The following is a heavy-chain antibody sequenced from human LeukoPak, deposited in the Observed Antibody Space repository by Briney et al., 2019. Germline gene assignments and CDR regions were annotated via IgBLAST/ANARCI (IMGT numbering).Heavy chain of an antibody. Sequence: PGGSLRLSCAASGFTVSSNYMSWVRQAPGKGLEWVSVIYSGGSTYYADSVKGRFTISRDDSKNTLYLQMNSLRAEDTAVYYCARDYYDSSGYYFWAIDIWGQGTMVTVSS. CDR3: ARDYYDSSGYYFWAIDI. D-gene: IGHD3-22*01. CDR2: IYSGGST. CDR1: GFTVSSNY. J-gene: IGHJ3*02. V-gene: IGHV3-53*01.